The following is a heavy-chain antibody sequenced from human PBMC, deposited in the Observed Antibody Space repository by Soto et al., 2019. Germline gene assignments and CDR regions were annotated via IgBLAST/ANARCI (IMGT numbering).Heavy chain of an antibody. CDR2: IYYSGST. V-gene: IGHV4-31*03. D-gene: IGHD3-10*01. J-gene: IGHJ4*02. Sequence: SETLSLTCTVSGGSISSGGYYWSWIRQHPGKGLEWIGYIYYSGSTYYNPSLKSRVTISVDTSKNQFSLKLSSVTAADTAVYYCARDRMVRGVIPSFFDYWGQGTLVTVDS. CDR3: ARDRMVRGVIPSFFDY. CDR1: GGSISSGGYY.